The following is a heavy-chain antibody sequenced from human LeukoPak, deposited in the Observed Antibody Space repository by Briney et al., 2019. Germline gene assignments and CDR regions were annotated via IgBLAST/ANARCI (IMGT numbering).Heavy chain of an antibody. J-gene: IGHJ5*02. D-gene: IGHD2-21*01. CDR2: IYHSGST. CDR1: GGSISSGGYS. CDR3: ARRIVVKNWFDP. V-gene: IGHV4-30-2*01. Sequence: SRTLSLTCAVSGGSISSGGYSWSWIRQPPGKGLEWIGYIYHSGSTYYNPSLKSRVTISVDRSKNQFSLKLSSVTAADTAVYYCARRIVVKNWFDPWGQGTLVTVSS.